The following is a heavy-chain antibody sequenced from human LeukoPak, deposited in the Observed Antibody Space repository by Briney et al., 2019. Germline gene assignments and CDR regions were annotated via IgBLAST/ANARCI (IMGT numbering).Heavy chain of an antibody. D-gene: IGHD6-13*01. V-gene: IGHV3-23*01. Sequence: GGSLRLSCAASGFSFSSYAMNWVRQAPGKGLEWVSSIRGSGDSTDYADSVRGRFTISRDNSKNTLYLQMNSLRAEDTAVYYCARVYSSWYYFDYWGQGTLVTVSS. J-gene: IGHJ4*02. CDR2: IRGSGDST. CDR1: GFSFSSYA. CDR3: ARVYSSWYYFDY.